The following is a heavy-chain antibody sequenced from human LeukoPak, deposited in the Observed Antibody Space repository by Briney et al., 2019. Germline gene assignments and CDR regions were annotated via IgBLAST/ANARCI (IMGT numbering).Heavy chain of an antibody. Sequence: SETLSLTCAVYGGSFSGYYWSWIRQPPGKGLEWIGEINHSGSTNYNPSLKSRVTISVDTSKNQFSLKLSSVTAADTAVYYCARGGILTGYPRPFDYWGQGTLVTVSS. D-gene: IGHD3-9*01. CDR2: INHSGST. CDR3: ARGGILTGYPRPFDY. V-gene: IGHV4-34*01. J-gene: IGHJ4*02. CDR1: GGSFSGYY.